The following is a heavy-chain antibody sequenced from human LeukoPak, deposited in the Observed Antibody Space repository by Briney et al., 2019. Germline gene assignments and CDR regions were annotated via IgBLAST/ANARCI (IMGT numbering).Heavy chain of an antibody. Sequence: GGSLRLSCAASGFTFSSFALSWVRQAPGKGLEWVSSISATGRTTYYADSVKGRFTVSRDNAKNSLFLQMNRLRGEDTAIYFCAREIPGRIAADCWGQGTLVTVSS. J-gene: IGHJ4*02. CDR3: AREIPGRIAADC. CDR2: ISATGRTT. CDR1: GFTFSSFA. V-gene: IGHV3-23*01. D-gene: IGHD2-15*01.